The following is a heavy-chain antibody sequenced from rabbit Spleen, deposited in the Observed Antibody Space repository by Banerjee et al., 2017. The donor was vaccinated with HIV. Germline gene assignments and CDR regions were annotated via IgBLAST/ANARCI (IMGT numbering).Heavy chain of an antibody. CDR2: ISGGSGRT. CDR1: GVSFSLSSY. V-gene: IGHV1S40*01. CDR3: ARDGAGGSYFAL. Sequence: QSLEESGGDLVKPGASLTLTCTASGVSFSLSSYMCWVRQAPGKGLEWIACISGGSGRTWYASWAKGRSTISRISSTTVTLQMTSLTAADTATYFCARDGAGGSYFALWGQGTLVTVS. J-gene: IGHJ4*01. D-gene: IGHD8-1*01.